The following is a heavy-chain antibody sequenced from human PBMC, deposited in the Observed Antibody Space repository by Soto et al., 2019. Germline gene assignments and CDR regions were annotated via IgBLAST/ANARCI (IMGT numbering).Heavy chain of an antibody. CDR1: GFSFSSSG. CDR3: GVDTTGPPDY. V-gene: IGHV3-33*03. D-gene: IGHD5-18*01. CDR2: IWYDGNKK. J-gene: IGHJ4*02. Sequence: GGSLRLSCAASGFSFSSSGMHWVRQAPGKGLEWVAVIWYDGNKKYYGDSVRGRFTISRDNSKNTLYLEMNSLRAEDTAVYYCGVDTTGPPDYWGQGTPVTVSS.